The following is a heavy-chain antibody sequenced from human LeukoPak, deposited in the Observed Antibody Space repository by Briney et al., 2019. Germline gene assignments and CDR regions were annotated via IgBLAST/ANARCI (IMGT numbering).Heavy chain of an antibody. CDR1: GFTFSSYW. J-gene: IGHJ4*02. CDR3: AKDPRAYGSSSIWLYFDY. D-gene: IGHD6-6*01. Sequence: QSGGSLRLSCAASGFTFSSYWMSWVRQAPGKGLEWVANIKQDGSEKYYVDSVKGRFTISRDNSKNTLYLQMNSLRAEDTAVYYCAKDPRAYGSSSIWLYFDYWGQGTLVTVSS. V-gene: IGHV3-7*03. CDR2: IKQDGSEK.